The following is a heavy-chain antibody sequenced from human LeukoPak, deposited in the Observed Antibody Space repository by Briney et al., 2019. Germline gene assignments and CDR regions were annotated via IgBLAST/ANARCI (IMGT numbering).Heavy chain of an antibody. CDR1: GGSFSGYY. CDR3: ARAPISYYSGSSRLDY. V-gene: IGHV4-34*01. CDR2: INHSGST. J-gene: IGHJ4*02. D-gene: IGHD6-6*01. Sequence: SETLSLTCAVYGGSFSGYYWSWIRQPPGKGLEWIGEINHSGSTNYNPSLKSRVTISVDTSKNQFSLKLSSVTAADTAVYYCARAPISYYSGSSRLDYWGQGTLVTVSS.